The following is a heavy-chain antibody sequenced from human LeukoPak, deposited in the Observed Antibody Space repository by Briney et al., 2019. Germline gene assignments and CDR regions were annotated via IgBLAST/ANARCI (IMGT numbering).Heavy chain of an antibody. CDR1: GGTFSSYA. CDR2: IIPILGIA. Sequence: SVKVSCKASGGTFSSYAISWVRQAPGQGLEWMGRIIPILGIANYAQKFQGRVTITADKSTSTAYMELSSLRSEDTAVYYCAGGGDYGSRRGWFDPWGQGTLVTVSS. J-gene: IGHJ5*02. V-gene: IGHV1-69*04. D-gene: IGHD4-17*01. CDR3: AGGGDYGSRRGWFDP.